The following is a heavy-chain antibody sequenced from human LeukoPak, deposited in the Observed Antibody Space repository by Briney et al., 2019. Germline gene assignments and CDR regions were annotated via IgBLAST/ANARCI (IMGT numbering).Heavy chain of an antibody. J-gene: IGHJ4*02. CDR1: GFTFSSYA. CDR2: ISYDGSNK. CDR3: ARPDYADY. Sequence: GGSLRLSCAASGFTFSSYAMHWVRQAPGKGLEWVAVISYDGSNKYYADSVKGRFTISRDNSKNTLYLQMNSLRAEDTAVYYCARPDYADYWGRGTLVTVSS. V-gene: IGHV3-30-3*01.